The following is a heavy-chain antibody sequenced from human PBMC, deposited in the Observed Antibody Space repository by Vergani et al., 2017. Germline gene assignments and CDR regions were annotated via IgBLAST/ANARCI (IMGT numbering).Heavy chain of an antibody. CDR3: VKDIAASGNYWYFDL. CDR1: GFTFDDFG. V-gene: IGHV3-43D*04. J-gene: IGHJ2*01. D-gene: IGHD6-13*01. Sequence: EVQLVESGGLLVQPGGSLRLSCAVSGFTFDDFGMHWVRQAPGQGPEWLCFINWDGSSTFYADSVKGRFTISRDNSRSSLFLEMKSLRGEDSALYYCVKDIAASGNYWYFDLWGRGTLVTVSS. CDR2: INWDGSST.